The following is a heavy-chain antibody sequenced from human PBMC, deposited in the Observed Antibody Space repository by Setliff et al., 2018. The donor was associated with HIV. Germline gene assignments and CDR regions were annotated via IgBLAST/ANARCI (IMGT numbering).Heavy chain of an antibody. CDR3: VRGFNYYDSRRDYFDY. CDR2: ISGSGGST. CDR1: GFTFSSYA. V-gene: IGHV3-23*01. Sequence: GGSLRLSCAASGFTFSSYAMSWVRQAPGKGLEWVSAISGSGGSTYYADSVKGRFTISRDNSKNTLYLQMNSLRAEDTAVYYCVRGFNYYDSRRDYFDYWGQGTLVTVS. D-gene: IGHD3-22*01. J-gene: IGHJ4*02.